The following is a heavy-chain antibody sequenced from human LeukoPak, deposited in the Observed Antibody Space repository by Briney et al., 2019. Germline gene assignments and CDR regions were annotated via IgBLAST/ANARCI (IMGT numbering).Heavy chain of an antibody. Sequence: SETLSLTCTVSGGSISTSSYYWGWVRQPPGKGLEWIGNIFYSGSTYYNPSLKSRVTISVDTSKNQFSLKLSSVTAADTAVYYCARDLHGGNFLYYYYMDVWGKGTTVTVSS. CDR3: ARDLHGGNFLYYYYMDV. D-gene: IGHD4-23*01. CDR1: GGSISTSSYY. J-gene: IGHJ6*03. CDR2: IFYSGST. V-gene: IGHV4-39*07.